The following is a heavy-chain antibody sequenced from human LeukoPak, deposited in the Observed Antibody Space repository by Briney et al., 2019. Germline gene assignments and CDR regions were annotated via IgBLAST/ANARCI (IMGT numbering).Heavy chain of an antibody. Sequence: PSETLSLTCAVYGGSFSGYYWSWIRQPPWKGLEWIGEINHSGSTNYNPSLKSRVTISVDTSKNQFSLKLSSVTAADTAVYYCASHTVTRRSAVDYWGQGTLVTVSS. CDR2: INHSGST. CDR1: GGSFSGYY. V-gene: IGHV4-34*01. J-gene: IGHJ4*02. D-gene: IGHD4-17*01. CDR3: ASHTVTRRSAVDY.